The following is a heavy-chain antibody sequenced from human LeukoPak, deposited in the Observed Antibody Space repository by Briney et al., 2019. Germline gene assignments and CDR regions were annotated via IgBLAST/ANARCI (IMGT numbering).Heavy chain of an antibody. D-gene: IGHD3-3*01. CDR3: ARDHDFWSGYLGYYYYGMDV. J-gene: IGHJ6*02. CDR1: GGSVSSGSYY. CDR2: IYYSGST. V-gene: IGHV4-61*01. Sequence: TTSETLSLTCTVSGGSVSSGSYYWSWIRQPPGKGLEWIGYIYYSGSTNYNPSLKSRVTISVDTSKNQFSLKLSSVTAADTAVYYCARDHDFWSGYLGYYYYGMDVWGQGTTVTVS.